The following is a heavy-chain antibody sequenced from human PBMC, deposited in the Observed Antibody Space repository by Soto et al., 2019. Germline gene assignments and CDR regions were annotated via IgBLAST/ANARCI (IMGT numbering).Heavy chain of an antibody. CDR2: INSDGSSA. J-gene: IGHJ5*02. Sequence: VSLRLSCAAAGFTFSNDWMHWVRQPPGKGLVWVSRINSDGSSASYADSVRGRFTISRDNAKSTLYLQMNSLRAEDTAVYYGARRDQNWFDPWGQGTLVTVSS. CDR1: GFTFSNDW. CDR3: ARRDQNWFDP. V-gene: IGHV3-74*01.